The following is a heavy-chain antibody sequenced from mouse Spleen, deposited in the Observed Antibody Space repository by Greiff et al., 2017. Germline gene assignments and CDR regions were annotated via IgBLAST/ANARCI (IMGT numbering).Heavy chain of an antibody. V-gene: IGHV1-61*01. CDR3: ARFLYYGNYVGYFDV. D-gene: IGHD2-1*01. Sequence: VQLQQPGAELVRPGSSVKLSCKASGYTFTSYWMDWVKQRPGQGLEWIGNIYPSDSETHYNQKFKDKATLTVDKSSSTAYMQLSSLTSEDSAVYYCARFLYYGNYVGYFDVWGAGTTVTVSS. CDR2: IYPSDSET. J-gene: IGHJ1*01. CDR1: GYTFTSYW.